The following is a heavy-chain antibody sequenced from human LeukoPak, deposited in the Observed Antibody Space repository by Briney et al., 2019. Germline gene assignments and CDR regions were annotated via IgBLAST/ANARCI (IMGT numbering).Heavy chain of an antibody. CDR1: GGSISSGDYY. J-gene: IGHJ3*02. CDR3: ARGGGPLYCSGGSCPVGI. Sequence: SQTLSLTCTVSGGSISSGDYYWSWIRQPPGKGLEWIGYIYYSGSTYYNPSLKSRVTISVDTSKNQLSLKLSSVTAADTAVYYCARGGGPLYCSGGSCPVGIWGQGTMVTVSS. V-gene: IGHV4-30-4*01. CDR2: IYYSGST. D-gene: IGHD2-15*01.